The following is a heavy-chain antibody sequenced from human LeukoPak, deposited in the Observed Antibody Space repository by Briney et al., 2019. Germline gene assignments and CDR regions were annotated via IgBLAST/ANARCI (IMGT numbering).Heavy chain of an antibody. CDR1: GYTFTSYG. CDR2: ISAYTGNT. V-gene: IGHV1-18*01. J-gene: IGHJ6*02. Sequence: ASVKVSCKASGYTFTSYGISWVRQAPGQGLEWMGWISAYTGNTNYAQKLQGRVTMTTDTSTSTAYMELRSLRSDDTAVYFCARDQGYSSSLPDSMDVWGQGTTVTVSS. CDR3: ARDQGYSSSLPDSMDV. D-gene: IGHD6-13*01.